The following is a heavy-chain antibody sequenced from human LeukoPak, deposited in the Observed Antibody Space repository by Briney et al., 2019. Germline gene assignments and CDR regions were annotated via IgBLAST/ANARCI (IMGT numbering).Heavy chain of an antibody. Sequence: PGGSLRLSCAASGFTFSSYAMHWVRQAPGKGLEWVAVISYDGSNKYYADSVKGRFTISRDNSKNTLYLQMNSLRAEDTAVYYCAMGIPNYRKYDFWSGYYYYWGQGTLVTVSS. CDR1: GFTFSSYA. J-gene: IGHJ4*02. V-gene: IGHV3-30-3*01. D-gene: IGHD3-3*01. CDR3: AMGIPNYRKYDFWSGYYYY. CDR2: ISYDGSNK.